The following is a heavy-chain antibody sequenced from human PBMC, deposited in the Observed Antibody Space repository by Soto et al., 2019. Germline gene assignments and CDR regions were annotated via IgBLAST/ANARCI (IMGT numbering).Heavy chain of an antibody. CDR1: GDSVTRHY. CDR3: AAPFCNALYTY. V-gene: IGHV4-59*02. CDR2: MHYTGFS. Sequence: VGASETLSLTCSFSGDSVTRHYLTWIRQPPEMGLEWIGYMHYTGFSHYNPSLKSRLTSSVDRSKNQFTLQLASVTVADMAIYYCAAPFCNALYTYWGQGTQVTVSS. J-gene: IGHJ4*02. D-gene: IGHD2-8*01.